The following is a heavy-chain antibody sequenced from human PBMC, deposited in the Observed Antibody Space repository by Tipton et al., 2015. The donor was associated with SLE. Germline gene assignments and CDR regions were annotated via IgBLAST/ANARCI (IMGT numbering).Heavy chain of an antibody. J-gene: IGHJ4*02. CDR3: AREYVSISLIQGVIPHYFDY. CDR1: GFKFDDYG. Sequence: SLRLSCAASGFKFDDYGLSWVRQAPGKGLEWVAGLNWNAGSVGYADSVRGRFTVFRDTAKNSLYLQMNSLRAEDTAFYFCAREYVSISLIQGVIPHYFDYWGRGTLVSVSS. D-gene: IGHD3-10*01. CDR2: LNWNAGSV. V-gene: IGHV3-20*04.